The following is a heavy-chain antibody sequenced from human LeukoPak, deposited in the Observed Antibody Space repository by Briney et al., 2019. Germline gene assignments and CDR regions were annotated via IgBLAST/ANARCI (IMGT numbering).Heavy chain of an antibody. CDR1: GFTFSSYA. CDR2: ISYDGSNK. Sequence: GGSLRLSCAASGFTFSSYAMSWVRQAPGKGLEWVAVISYDGSNKYYADSVRGRFTISRDNSKNTLYLQMNSLRAEDTAVYYCAKPQGYSSSWYGAELWGQGTLVTVSS. D-gene: IGHD6-13*01. CDR3: AKPQGYSSSWYGAEL. V-gene: IGHV3-30*18. J-gene: IGHJ4*02.